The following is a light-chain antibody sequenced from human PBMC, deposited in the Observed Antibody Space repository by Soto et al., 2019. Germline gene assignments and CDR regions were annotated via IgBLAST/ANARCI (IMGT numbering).Light chain of an antibody. CDR1: QSVRSN. J-gene: IGKJ1*01. V-gene: IGKV3-15*01. Sequence: EIVMTQSPGTLSLSPGERATLSCRASQSVRSNLAWYQQIPGQAPRLLIYGAFTRATGIPARFSGSGSGTEFTLAISSLQSEDFAVYYCQQYNDWPPTFGLGTKVDI. CDR2: GAF. CDR3: QQYNDWPPT.